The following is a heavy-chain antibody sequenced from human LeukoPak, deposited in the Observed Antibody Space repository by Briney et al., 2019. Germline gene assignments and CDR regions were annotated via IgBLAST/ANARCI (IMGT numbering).Heavy chain of an antibody. D-gene: IGHD1-1*01. CDR2: ISSLSGTI. V-gene: IGHV3-48*01. Sequence: PGGSLRLSCAASGFTFSSYSMNWVRQAPGEGLEWVSYISSLSGTIYYADSVKGRFTISRDNAKNSLYLQMNSLRAEDTAVYYCARDYTRTTGWFDPWGQGTLVTVSS. CDR1: GFTFSSYS. CDR3: ARDYTRTTGWFDP. J-gene: IGHJ5*02.